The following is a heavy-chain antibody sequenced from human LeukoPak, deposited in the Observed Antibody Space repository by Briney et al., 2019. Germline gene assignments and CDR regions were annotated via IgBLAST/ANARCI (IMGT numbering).Heavy chain of an antibody. CDR3: ARHTNNMLDS. CDR1: CYSTGSGYY. CDR2: VSHSGST. V-gene: IGHV4-38-2*01. D-gene: IGHD2-2*01. J-gene: IGHJ5*01. Sequence: PSETLSLTCSVSCYSTGSGYYWGWSRQPPGKGLEWIGGVSHSGSTYYNPSLRSRVTISVDTSNNHFSLTLSSVSAADTAVTFCARHTNNMLDSRGQGTLVTVSS.